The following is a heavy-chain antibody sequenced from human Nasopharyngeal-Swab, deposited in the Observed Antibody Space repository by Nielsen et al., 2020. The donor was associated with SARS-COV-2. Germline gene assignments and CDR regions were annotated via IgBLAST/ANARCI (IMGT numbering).Heavy chain of an antibody. CDR3: AREAHYYDSSSLDY. Sequence: GESLKISCAASGFTFSSYGMHWVRQAPGKGLEWVAVIWYDGSNKFYADSVKGRSTIPRDNSKNTLSLQMNSLRAEDTAVYYCAREAHYYDSSSLDYWGQGNLVTVSS. V-gene: IGHV3-33*01. J-gene: IGHJ4*02. CDR2: IWYDGSNK. CDR1: GFTFSSYG. D-gene: IGHD3-22*01.